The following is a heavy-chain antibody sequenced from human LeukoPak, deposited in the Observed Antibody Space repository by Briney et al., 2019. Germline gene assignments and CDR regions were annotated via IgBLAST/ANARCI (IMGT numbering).Heavy chain of an antibody. J-gene: IGHJ4*02. CDR3: ARKSSGWFDY. CDR1: GDSISSDYY. D-gene: IGHD6-19*01. V-gene: IGHV4-38-2*02. CDR2: IFHSGST. Sequence: SETLSLTCTVSGDSISSDYYWGWIRQPPGKELEWIGCIFHSGSTYYNPSLKSRVTISVDTSNKQFSLKLRSVTAADTAVYYCARKSSGWFDYWGQGTLVTVSS.